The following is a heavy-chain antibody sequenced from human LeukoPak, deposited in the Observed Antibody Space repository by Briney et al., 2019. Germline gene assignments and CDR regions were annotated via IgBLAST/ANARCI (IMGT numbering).Heavy chain of an antibody. D-gene: IGHD2-15*01. CDR2: ISYDGSNK. CDR3: AKDGGYCSGGSCYYYYYYMDV. Sequence: GGPLRLSCAASGFTFSSYGMHWVRQAPGKGLEGVAVISYDGSNKYYADSVKGRFTIPRDNSKNTLYLQMNSLRAEDTAVYYCAKDGGYCSGGSCYYYYYYMDVWGKGTTVTVSS. V-gene: IGHV3-30*18. CDR1: GFTFSSYG. J-gene: IGHJ6*03.